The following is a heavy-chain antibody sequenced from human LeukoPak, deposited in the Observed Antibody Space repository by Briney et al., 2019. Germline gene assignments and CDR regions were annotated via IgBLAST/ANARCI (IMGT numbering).Heavy chain of an antibody. Sequence: GRSLRLSCAAPGFTFSSYGMHWVRNAPDKGLEWVAVIWYDGSNKYYADSVKGRFTISRDNSKNTLYLQMNSLRAEDTAVYYSARDRVDSVTNCYNCVVYYYYYYMDVWGKGTTVTVSS. CDR3: ARDRVDSVTNCYNCVVYYYYYYMDV. CDR2: IWYDGSNK. D-gene: IGHD2-2*02. J-gene: IGHJ6*03. V-gene: IGHV3-33*01. CDR1: GFTFSSYG.